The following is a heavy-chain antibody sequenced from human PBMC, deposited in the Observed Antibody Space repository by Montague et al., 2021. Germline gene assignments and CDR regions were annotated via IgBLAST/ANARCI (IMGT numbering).Heavy chain of an antibody. V-gene: IGHV4-39*01. CDR3: ARARITGTTTPLDY. Sequence: SETLSLTCTVSGGSVSSGSYYWSWIRQPPGKGLEWIGTFYSGGNTYYNPALKSRVSISADTSNNQFSLKLHSVTAADTAVYFCARARITGTTTPLDYWGQGTLVIVSS. CDR1: GGSVSSGSYY. J-gene: IGHJ4*02. CDR2: FYSGGNT. D-gene: IGHD1/OR15-1a*01.